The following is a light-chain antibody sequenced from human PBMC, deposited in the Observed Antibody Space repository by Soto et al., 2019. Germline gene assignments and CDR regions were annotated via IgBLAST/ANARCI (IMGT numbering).Light chain of an antibody. J-gene: IGKJ1*01. CDR3: QQYNGYSRT. V-gene: IGKV1-5*01. Sequence: DIQMTQSPSTLSASVGDRVTITCRTSQSIGDSLAWYQQKPGKAPYLLISDVSSLERGVPSRFSGSGSGTEFTLTISSMQPDDFATFYCQQYNGYSRTFGQATKVDI. CDR2: DVS. CDR1: QSIGDS.